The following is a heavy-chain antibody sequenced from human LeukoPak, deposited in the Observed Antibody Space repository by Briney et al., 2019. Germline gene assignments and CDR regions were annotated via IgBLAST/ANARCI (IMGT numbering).Heavy chain of an antibody. CDR1: GFTFSSYG. CDR3: AKGSYYYDSSGYYYENYSDY. CDR2: ISYDGSNK. V-gene: IGHV3-30*18. J-gene: IGHJ4*02. Sequence: PGGSLRLSCAASGFTFSSYGMHWVRQAPGKGLEWVAVISYDGSNKYYADSVKGRFTISRDNSKNTLYLQMNSLRAEDTAVYYCAKGSYYYDSSGYYYENYSDYWGQGTLVTVSS. D-gene: IGHD3-22*01.